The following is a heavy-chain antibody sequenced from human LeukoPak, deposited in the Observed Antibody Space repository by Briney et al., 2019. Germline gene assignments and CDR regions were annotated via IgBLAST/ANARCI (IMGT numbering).Heavy chain of an antibody. J-gene: IGHJ4*02. CDR2: ISGSGGSS. V-gene: IGHV3-23*01. CDR3: AKASSSWRLDYFDY. D-gene: IGHD6-13*01. Sequence: PGGSLRLSCAASGFTFSSYAMSWVRQAPGKGLEWVSAISGSGGSSYYADSVKGRFTISRDNSKSTLYLQMNSLRAEDTAVYYCAKASSSWRLDYFDYWGQGTLVTVSS. CDR1: GFTFSSYA.